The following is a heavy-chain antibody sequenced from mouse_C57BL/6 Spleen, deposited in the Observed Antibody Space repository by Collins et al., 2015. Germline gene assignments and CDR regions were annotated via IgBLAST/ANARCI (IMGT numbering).Heavy chain of an antibody. CDR2: IRNKANGYTT. V-gene: IGHV7-3*01. CDR1: GFTFTDYY. J-gene: IGHJ2*01. CDR3: ARYTSVNWDYFAY. Sequence: EVKLVESGGGLVQPGGSLSLSCAASGFTFTDYYMSWVRQPPGKALEWLGFIRNKANGYTTEYSASVKGRFTISRDNSQSILYLQMNALRAEDSATYYCARYTSVNWDYFAYWGQGTTLTVSS. D-gene: IGHD4-1*01.